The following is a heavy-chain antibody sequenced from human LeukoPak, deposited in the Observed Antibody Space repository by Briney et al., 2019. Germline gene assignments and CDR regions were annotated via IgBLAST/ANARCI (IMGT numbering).Heavy chain of an antibody. CDR1: GFNFRSYW. CDR2: IKEDGSKK. Sequence: GGSLRLSCAASGFNFRSYWMKWVRQAPGKGLEWVANIKEDGSKKYYVDSVKGRFTISRDNAENSLYLQMNSLRVEDTAVYYCARDLHYYVAMDVWGQGTTVTVSS. J-gene: IGHJ6*02. D-gene: IGHD3-10*02. CDR3: ARDLHYYVAMDV. V-gene: IGHV3-7*05.